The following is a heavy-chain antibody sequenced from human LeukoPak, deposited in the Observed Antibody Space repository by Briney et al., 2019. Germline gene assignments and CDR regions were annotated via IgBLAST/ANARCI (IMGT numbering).Heavy chain of an antibody. CDR2: INHSGST. D-gene: IGHD2-15*01. Sequence: SETLSLTCAVYGGSFSGYYWSWIRQPPGKGLEWIGEINHSGSTNYNPSLKSRVTISVDTSKNQFSLKLSSVTAADTAVYYCARAYCSGGSCYLWYAFDIWGQGTMVTVSS. J-gene: IGHJ3*02. V-gene: IGHV4-34*01. CDR1: GGSFSGYY. CDR3: ARAYCSGGSCYLWYAFDI.